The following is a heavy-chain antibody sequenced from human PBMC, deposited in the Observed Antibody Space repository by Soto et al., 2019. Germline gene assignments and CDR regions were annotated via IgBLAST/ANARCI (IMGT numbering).Heavy chain of an antibody. Sequence: EVQLLESGGGLVQPGGSLRLSCAASGFTFSSYAMSWVRQAPGKGLEWVSAISGSGGSTYYADSVKGRFTISRDNSKNTLYLQMNSLLAEDTAVYYCATGSEKAGWMYYVHFWCQGTLDTVSS. CDR3: ATGSEKAGWMYYVHF. CDR1: GFTFSSYA. CDR2: ISGSGGST. V-gene: IGHV3-23*01. J-gene: IGHJ4*02. D-gene: IGHD6-19*01.